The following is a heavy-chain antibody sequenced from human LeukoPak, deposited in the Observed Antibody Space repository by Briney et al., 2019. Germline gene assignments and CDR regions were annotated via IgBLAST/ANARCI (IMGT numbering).Heavy chain of an antibody. J-gene: IGHJ5*02. CDR1: GYTFTGYY. CDR2: INPNSGGT. V-gene: IGHV1-2*02. D-gene: IGHD3-10*01. Sequence: GASVKVSCKASGYTFTGYYMHWVRQAPGQGLEWMGWINPNSGGTNYAQKFQGRVTMTRDTSISTAYMELSRLRSDDTAVYYCAPFMVRGKGSRGFDPWGQGTLVTVSS. CDR3: APFMVRGKGSRGFDP.